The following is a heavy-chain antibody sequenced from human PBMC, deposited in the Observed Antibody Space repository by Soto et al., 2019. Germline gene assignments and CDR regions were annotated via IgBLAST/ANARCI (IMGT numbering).Heavy chain of an antibody. CDR1: GGSVSSFKYF. CDR2: IYNNGNT. J-gene: IGHJ4*02. CDR3: ARTGMPVGNFADFDH. D-gene: IGHD3-16*01. Sequence: AETLSLTCNVSGGSVSSFKYFWSWIRQPPGKGLEWIVYIYNNGNTNYNPSLKRRATISVDTSKNQCSLKLTSVTAADSAVYFCARTGMPVGNFADFDHWGQGVLVTVSS. V-gene: IGHV4-61*01.